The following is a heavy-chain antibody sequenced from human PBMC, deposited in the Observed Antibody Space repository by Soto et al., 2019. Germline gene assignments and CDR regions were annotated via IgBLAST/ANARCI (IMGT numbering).Heavy chain of an antibody. V-gene: IGHV4-31*03. Sequence: QVQLQESGPGLVKHSQTLSLTCTVSGGSISSGGYYWSWIRQHPGKGLEWIGYIYYSGSTYYNPSLKSRVTISVDTSKNQFSLKLSSVTAADTAVYYCARGPSARLFGVGYYMDVWGKGTTVTVSS. D-gene: IGHD3-3*01. J-gene: IGHJ6*03. CDR1: GGSISSGGYY. CDR3: ARGPSARLFGVGYYMDV. CDR2: IYYSGST.